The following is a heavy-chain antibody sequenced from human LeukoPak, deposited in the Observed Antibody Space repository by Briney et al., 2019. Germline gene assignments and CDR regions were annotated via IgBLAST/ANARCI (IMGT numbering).Heavy chain of an antibody. Sequence: PGGSLRLSCEASGFSLSSYEMNWVRQAPGKGLEWVSRISSRGSTIYYADSVKGRFTISRDNAKNSLYLQMNSLRAEDTAVYYCARVGWVLRYAFDIWGQGTMVTVSS. D-gene: IGHD3-16*01. CDR3: ARVGWVLRYAFDI. J-gene: IGHJ3*02. V-gene: IGHV3-48*03. CDR1: GFSLSSYE. CDR2: ISSRGSTI.